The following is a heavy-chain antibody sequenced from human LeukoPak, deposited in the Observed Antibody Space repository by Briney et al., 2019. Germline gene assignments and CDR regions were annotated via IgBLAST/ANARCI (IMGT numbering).Heavy chain of an antibody. D-gene: IGHD7-27*01. CDR1: GFPFTNYA. Sequence: GGSLRLSCAASGFPFTNYAMAWVRQAPGKGLEWVSLIGGSGGTTYYSHALKGRFTISRDNSKNTLYLQVNGLRAEDTAIYFCAKSWGYDAFDIWGQGTLVTVS. V-gene: IGHV3-23*01. J-gene: IGHJ3*02. CDR2: IGGSGGTT. CDR3: AKSWGYDAFDI.